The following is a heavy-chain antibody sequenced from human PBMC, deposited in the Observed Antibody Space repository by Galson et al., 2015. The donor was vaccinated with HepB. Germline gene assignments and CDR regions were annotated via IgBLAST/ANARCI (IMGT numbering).Heavy chain of an antibody. V-gene: IGHV3-48*01. CDR2: ISSSSSTI. D-gene: IGHD3-22*01. Sequence: SLRLSCAASGFTFSSYSMNWVRQAPGKGLEWVSYISSSSSTIYYADSVKGRFTISRDNSKNSLYLQMNSLRAEDTAVYYCARDVVIGKYYFDYWGQGTLVTVSS. CDR1: GFTFSSYS. CDR3: ARDVVIGKYYFDY. J-gene: IGHJ4*02.